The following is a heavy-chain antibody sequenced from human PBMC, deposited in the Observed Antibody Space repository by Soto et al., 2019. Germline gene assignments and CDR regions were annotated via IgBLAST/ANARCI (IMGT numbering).Heavy chain of an antibody. CDR2: ISGSGGST. J-gene: IGHJ5*02. CDR1: GFTFSSYA. CDR3: AKDSSSFHTFDP. Sequence: EVQLLESGGGLVQPGGSLRLSCAASGFTFSSYAMSWVRQAPGNGLEWVSAISGSGGSTYYADSVKGRFTISRDNSKNTLYLQMNSLRAEDTAVYYCAKDSSSFHTFDPWGQGTLVTVSS. V-gene: IGHV3-23*01. D-gene: IGHD6-13*01.